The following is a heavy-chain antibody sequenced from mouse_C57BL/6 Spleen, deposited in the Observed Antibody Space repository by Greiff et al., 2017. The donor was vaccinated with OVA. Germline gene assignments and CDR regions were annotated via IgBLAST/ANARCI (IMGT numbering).Heavy chain of an antibody. V-gene: IGHV5-16*01. Sequence: EVMLVESEGGLVQPGSSMKLSCTASGFTFSDYYMAWVRQVPEKGLEWVANINYDGSSTYYLDSLKSRFIISRDNAKNILYLQMSSLKSEDTATYYCARQESRAMDYWGQGTSVTVSS. CDR1: GFTFSDYY. CDR2: INYDGSST. CDR3: ARQESRAMDY. J-gene: IGHJ4*01.